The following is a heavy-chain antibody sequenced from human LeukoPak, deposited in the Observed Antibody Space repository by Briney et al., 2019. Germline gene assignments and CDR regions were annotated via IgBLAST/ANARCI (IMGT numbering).Heavy chain of an antibody. J-gene: IGHJ4*02. CDR3: ARGDGVGAKPFDY. D-gene: IGHD1-26*01. V-gene: IGHV3-48*03. CDR1: GFTFSSYE. CDR2: ISSSGSTI. Sequence: GGSLRLSCAASGFTFSSYEMNWVRQAPGKGLEWVSYISSSGSTIYYADSVKGRFTISRDNAKNSLYLQMNSLRAEDTAVYYCARGDGVGAKPFDYWGQGTLVTVSS.